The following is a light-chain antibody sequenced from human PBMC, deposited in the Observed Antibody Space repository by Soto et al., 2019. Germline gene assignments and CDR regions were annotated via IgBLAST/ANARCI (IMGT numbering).Light chain of an antibody. CDR1: HTINNS. CDR3: QQVSDFPHT. CDR2: GAS. Sequence: DIQMTQSPSSLSASVGDRVTITCRTSHTINNSLNWSRQKPGTVPEVLLYGASSLQRGVLSRFPGRASRTYFALNISSPPSEAFATYYCQQVSDFPHTFGQGT. J-gene: IGKJ2*01. V-gene: IGKV1-39*01.